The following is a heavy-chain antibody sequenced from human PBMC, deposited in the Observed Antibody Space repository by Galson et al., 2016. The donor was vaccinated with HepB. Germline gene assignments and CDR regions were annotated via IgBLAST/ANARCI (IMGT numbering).Heavy chain of an antibody. CDR3: ARGEATVITEAFDI. V-gene: IGHV3-23*01. CDR2: VSGSGRMT. Sequence: SLRLSCATSGFNFGDHAMTWVRQAPGKGLEWVSSVSGSGRMTQYADSVRGRFTISRDSSKNTLDLQMNSLRADDTALYYCARGEATVITEAFDIWGQGTMVTVSS. CDR1: GFNFGDHA. J-gene: IGHJ3*02. D-gene: IGHD4-23*01.